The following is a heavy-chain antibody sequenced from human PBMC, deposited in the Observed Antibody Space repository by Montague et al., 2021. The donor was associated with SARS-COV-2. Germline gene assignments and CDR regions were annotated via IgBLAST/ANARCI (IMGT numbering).Heavy chain of an antibody. V-gene: IGHV2-70*11. CDR2: XDWXDDK. Sequence: PALVKPTQTLTLTCTFSGFSLSTSGVCVSWIRQPPGKALEWLARXDWXDDKYYSTSLKTRLTISKDTSKNQVVLTMTNMDPVDTATYYCAREYSSGVYFDYWGQGTLVTVSS. CDR1: GFSLSTSGVC. J-gene: IGHJ4*02. D-gene: IGHD6-19*01. CDR3: AREYSSGVYFDY.